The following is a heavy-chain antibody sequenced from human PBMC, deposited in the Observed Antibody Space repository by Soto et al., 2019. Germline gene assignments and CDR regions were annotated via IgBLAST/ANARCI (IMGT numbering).Heavy chain of an antibody. V-gene: IGHV1-24*01. D-gene: IGHD2-8*01. Sequence: GASVKVSCKVSGYTLTELSIHWVRQAPGEGLEWMGGFDLENGETIYAQKFQERVTITRDMSTNTAYMELSSLRSEDTAVYYCAALGVNFDHWGQGTLVTVSS. J-gene: IGHJ4*02. CDR3: AALGVNFDH. CDR1: GYTLTELS. CDR2: FDLENGET.